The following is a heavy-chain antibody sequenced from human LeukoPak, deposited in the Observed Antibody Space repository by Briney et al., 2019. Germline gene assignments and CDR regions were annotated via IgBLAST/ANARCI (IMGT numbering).Heavy chain of an antibody. D-gene: IGHD3-22*01. CDR3: ARHNVYDNNGDGRYYFDY. V-gene: IGHV4-38-2*01. J-gene: IGHJ4*02. CDR1: GFTFNSYA. Sequence: PGGSLRLSCAASGFTFNSYAMSWVRQAPGKGLEWIGSMSHSGSTYYNPSLKSRVTISVDTSKNQFSVKLSSASAADTAVYYCARHNVYDNNGDGRYYFDYWGQGTLVTVSS. CDR2: MSHSGST.